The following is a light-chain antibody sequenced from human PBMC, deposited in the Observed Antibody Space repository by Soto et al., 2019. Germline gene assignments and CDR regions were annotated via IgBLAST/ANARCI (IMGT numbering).Light chain of an antibody. J-gene: IGKJ4*01. CDR2: DTS. V-gene: IGKV3D-15*01. CDR3: QQYNSWPLT. CDR1: HSLGSD. Sequence: EIVTRQSPATLYVSPREGATLYWTATHSLGSDLAWYQQKPGQAPRLVIYDTSTRATGVPTRISGSGSGTEFTLTISSLQSEDFAVYYCQQYNSWPLTFGGGTKVDIK.